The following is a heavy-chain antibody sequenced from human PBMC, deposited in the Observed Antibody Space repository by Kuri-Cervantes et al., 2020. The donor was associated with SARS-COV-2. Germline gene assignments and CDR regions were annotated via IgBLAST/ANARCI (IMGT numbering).Heavy chain of an antibody. CDR1: GYTFTGYY. J-gene: IGHJ3*02. V-gene: IGHV1-2*02. D-gene: IGHD3-22*01. CDR2: INPNSGGT. CDR3: ATPSYYDSSGSYDAFDI. Sequence: ASVKVSCKAPGYTFTGYYMHWVRQAPGQGLEWMGWINPNSGGTNYAQKFQGRVTMTRDTSISTAYMELSRLRSDDTAVYYCATPSYYDSSGSYDAFDIWGQGTMVTVSS.